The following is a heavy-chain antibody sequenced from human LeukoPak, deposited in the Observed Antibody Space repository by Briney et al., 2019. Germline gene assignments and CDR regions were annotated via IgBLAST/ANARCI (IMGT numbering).Heavy chain of an antibody. J-gene: IGHJ6*03. CDR2: ISAYNGNT. V-gene: IGHV1-18*01. D-gene: IGHD3-3*01. CDR1: GGTFSSYA. Sequence: ASVKVSCKASGGTFSSYAISWVRQAPGQGLEWMGWISAYNGNTNYAQKLQGRVTMTTDTSTSTAYMELRSLRSDDTAVYYCARASINYDPMDVWGKGTTVTISS. CDR3: ARASINYDPMDV.